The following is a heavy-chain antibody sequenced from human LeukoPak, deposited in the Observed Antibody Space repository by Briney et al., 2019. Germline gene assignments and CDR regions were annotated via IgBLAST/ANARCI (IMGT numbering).Heavy chain of an antibody. V-gene: IGHV3-49*04. Sequence: PGRSLRLSCAASGFTFSSYAMHWVRQAPGKGLEWVGFIRSKAYGGATEYAASVKGRFTISRDDSKSITYLQMNSLKTEDTAAYYCTREKYYYGSGSSDYWGQGTLVTVSS. CDR2: IRSKAYGGAT. CDR1: GFTFSSYA. CDR3: TREKYYYGSGSSDY. J-gene: IGHJ4*02. D-gene: IGHD3-10*01.